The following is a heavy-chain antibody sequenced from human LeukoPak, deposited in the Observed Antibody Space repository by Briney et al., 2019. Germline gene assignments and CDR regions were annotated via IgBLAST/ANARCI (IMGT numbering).Heavy chain of an antibody. CDR2: IDHSGST. CDR1: GGSFVGYY. D-gene: IGHD5-18*01. V-gene: IGHV4-34*01. Sequence: SETLSLTCAVYGGSFVGYYWSWIRQPPGKGLEWIGEIDHSGSTNYNPSLKSRVTISVDTSKNQFSLKLSSVTAADTAVYYCARATSWIQLWSDAFDIWGQGTMVTVSS. CDR3: ARATSWIQLWSDAFDI. J-gene: IGHJ3*02.